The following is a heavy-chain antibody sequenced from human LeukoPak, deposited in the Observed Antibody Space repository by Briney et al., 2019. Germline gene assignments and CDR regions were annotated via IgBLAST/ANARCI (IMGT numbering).Heavy chain of an antibody. CDR3: ARAVYDFWRCYPLYWYFDL. CDR2: ISAYNGNT. V-gene: IGHV1-18*01. D-gene: IGHD3-3*01. CDR1: GYTFTSYG. Sequence: ASVKVSCKASGYTFTSYGISWVRQAPGQGLEWLGWISAYNGNTNYAQKLQGRVTMTTDTSTSTAYMELRSLRSDDTAVYYCARAVYDFWRCYPLYWYFDLWGRGTLVTVSS. J-gene: IGHJ2*01.